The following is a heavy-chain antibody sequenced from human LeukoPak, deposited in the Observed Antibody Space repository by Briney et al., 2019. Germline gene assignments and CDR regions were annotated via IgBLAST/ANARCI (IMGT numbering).Heavy chain of an antibody. CDR3: ARDEAADGTNAFHI. D-gene: IGHD6-13*01. CDR1: GYTFTGYY. J-gene: IGHJ3*02. V-gene: IGHV1-2*02. Sequence: ASVKVSCKASGYTFTGYYIHWVRQAPGQGLEWMGWINPNNGGTNYAQKFQGRVTMTRDTSISTTYMELSRLRSDDTAVYYCARDEAADGTNAFHIWGQGTMVTVSS. CDR2: INPNNGGT.